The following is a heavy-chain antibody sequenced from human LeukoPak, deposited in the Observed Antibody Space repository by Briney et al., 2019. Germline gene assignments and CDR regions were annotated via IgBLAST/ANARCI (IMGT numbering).Heavy chain of an antibody. J-gene: IGHJ3*02. CDR2: INPNSGGT. CDR1: GYTFTSYG. D-gene: IGHD6-13*01. V-gene: IGHV1-2*02. CDR3: ARATAASDAFDI. Sequence: ASVKVSCKASGYTFTSYGICWVRQAPGQGLEWMGWINPNSGGTNYAQKFQGRVTMTRDTSIRTAYMELSRLRSDDRAVHYCARATAASDAFDIWGQGTMVTVSS.